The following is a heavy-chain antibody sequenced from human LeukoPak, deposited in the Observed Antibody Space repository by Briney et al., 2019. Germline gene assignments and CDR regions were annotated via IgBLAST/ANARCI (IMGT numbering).Heavy chain of an antibody. J-gene: IGHJ6*02. Sequence: GGSLRLSCAASGPTFSSNSMNWVRQAPGKGLEWVSYISSSSSTTYYADSVKGRFTISRDNAKNSLYLQMNSLRVEDTAVYYCARGSLTGEYGMDVWGQGTTVTVSS. D-gene: IGHD1-20*01. V-gene: IGHV3-48*01. CDR1: GPTFSSNS. CDR2: ISSSSSTT. CDR3: ARGSLTGEYGMDV.